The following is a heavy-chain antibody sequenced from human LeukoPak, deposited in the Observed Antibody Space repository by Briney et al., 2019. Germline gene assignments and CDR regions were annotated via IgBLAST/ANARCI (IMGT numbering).Heavy chain of an antibody. Sequence: GGSLRLSCAASGFTFSSYSMNWVRHAPGKGLVWVSRINSDGYSTSYADSVKGRFTIFRDNAKNTLYLQMNSLRAEDTAVYYCARVLLYGDLDYWGQGTLVTVSS. V-gene: IGHV3-74*01. D-gene: IGHD4-17*01. CDR2: INSDGYST. CDR3: ARVLLYGDLDY. CDR1: GFTFSSYS. J-gene: IGHJ4*02.